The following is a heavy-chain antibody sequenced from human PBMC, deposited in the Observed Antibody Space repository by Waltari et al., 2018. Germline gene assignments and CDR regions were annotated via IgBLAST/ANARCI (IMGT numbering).Heavy chain of an antibody. CDR2: IYTSGST. CDR1: GGSISSGSYY. Sequence: QVQLQESGPGLVKPSQTLSLTCTVSGGSISSGSYYWSWIRQPAGKGLEWIGRIYTSGSTNYNPSLKSRVTISVDTSKNQFSLKLSSVTAADTAVYYCARESGSSWYRLDYWGQGTLVTVSS. CDR3: ARESGSSWYRLDY. D-gene: IGHD6-13*01. J-gene: IGHJ4*02. V-gene: IGHV4-61*02.